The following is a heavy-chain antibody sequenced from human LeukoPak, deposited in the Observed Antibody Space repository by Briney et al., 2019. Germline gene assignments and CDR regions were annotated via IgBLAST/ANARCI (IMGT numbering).Heavy chain of an antibody. Sequence: GGSLRLSCAASGFTVSSNYMSWVRQAPGKGLEWVSVIYSGGSTYYADSVKGRFTISRDIANSLLYLQMNSLRADDTAVYYCARDLDYSTGFDYWGQGTLVTVSS. CDR1: GFTVSSNY. D-gene: IGHD4-11*01. J-gene: IGHJ4*02. V-gene: IGHV3-66*01. CDR2: IYSGGST. CDR3: ARDLDYSTGFDY.